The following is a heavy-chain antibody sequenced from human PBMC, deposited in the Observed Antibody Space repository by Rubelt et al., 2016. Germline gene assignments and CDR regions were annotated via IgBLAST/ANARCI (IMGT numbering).Heavy chain of an antibody. V-gene: IGHV4-38-2*02. Sequence: QVQLQESGPGLVKPSETLSLTCTVSGYPISSGYYWGWIRQPPGKGLEWIGCINHSGSTYHNPSLRSRCPLYVDTAKNPFSLRLSLGTAADTAVYYCARLIARYSTSSPVDCWGQGTLVTVSS. D-gene: IGHD6-6*01. CDR3: ARLIARYSTSSPVDC. CDR2: INHSGST. CDR1: GYPISSGYY. J-gene: IGHJ4*02.